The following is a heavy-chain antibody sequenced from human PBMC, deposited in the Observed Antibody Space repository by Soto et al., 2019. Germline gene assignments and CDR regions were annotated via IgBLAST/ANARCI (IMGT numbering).Heavy chain of an antibody. CDR3: ASGIAAPSAVGGYYYYGMDV. CDR1: GFTFSDYY. J-gene: IGHJ6*02. V-gene: IGHV3-11*01. CDR2: ISSSGSTI. Sequence: RLSCAASGFTFSDYYMSWIRQAPGKGLEWVSYISSSGSTIYYADSVKGRFTISRDNAKNSLYLQMNSLRAEDTAVYYCASGIAAPSAVGGYYYYGMDVWGQGTTVTVSS. D-gene: IGHD6-6*01.